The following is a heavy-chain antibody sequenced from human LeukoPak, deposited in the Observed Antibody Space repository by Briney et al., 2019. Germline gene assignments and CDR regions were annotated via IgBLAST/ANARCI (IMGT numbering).Heavy chain of an antibody. V-gene: IGHV3-48*03. CDR3: ARVVGAQYYYYMDV. J-gene: IGHJ6*03. CDR1: GFTFSSYE. CDR2: ISSSGSTI. D-gene: IGHD1-26*01. Sequence: GGSLRLSCAASGFTFSSYEMNWVRQAPGKGLEWVSYISSSGSTIYYADSVKGRFTISRDNAKNSLYLQMNSLRAEDTAVYYCARVVGAQYYYYMDVWGKGTTVTVSS.